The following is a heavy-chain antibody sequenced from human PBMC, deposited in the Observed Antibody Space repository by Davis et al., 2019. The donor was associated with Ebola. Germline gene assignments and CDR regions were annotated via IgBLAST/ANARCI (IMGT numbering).Heavy chain of an antibody. CDR3: ARGGLVYATLYYYYAMNV. V-gene: IGHV3-11*01. CDR1: GFTFSDYY. J-gene: IGHJ6*04. D-gene: IGHD2-8*01. CDR2: ISSSGSTI. Sequence: GESLKISCAASGFTFSDYYMSWIRQAPGKGLEWVSYISSSGSTIYYADSVKGRFTISRDNAKNSLYLQMNSLRAEDTAVYYCARGGLVYATLYYYYAMNVWGKGTTVTVSS.